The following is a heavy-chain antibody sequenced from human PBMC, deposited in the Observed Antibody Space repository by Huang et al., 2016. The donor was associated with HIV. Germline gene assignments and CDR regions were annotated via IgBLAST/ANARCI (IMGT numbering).Heavy chain of an antibody. V-gene: IGHV3-23*01. D-gene: IGHD3-10*01. CDR1: GITFSSYA. J-gene: IGHJ6*03. CDR3: AKGQFANYYYYYMDV. CDR2: ISGSGGHT. Sequence: EAQLSASGGGLVKPGGSLRLSCAASGITFSSYAMNWVRQAPGKGLEWVSAISGSGGHTHYADSVKGLFTISRDNSKKTLYLDMKSLRAEDTAVYYCAKGQFANYYYYYMDVWGKGTTVIVSS.